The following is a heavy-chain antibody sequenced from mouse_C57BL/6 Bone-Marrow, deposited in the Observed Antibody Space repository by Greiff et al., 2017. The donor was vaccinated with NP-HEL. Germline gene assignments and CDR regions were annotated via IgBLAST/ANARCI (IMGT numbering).Heavy chain of an antibody. J-gene: IGHJ3*01. CDR3: ARVPGYYLFAY. V-gene: IGHV3-6*01. Sequence: EVKLEESGPGLVKPSQSLSLTCSVTGYSITSGYYWNWIRQFPGNKLEWMGYISYDGSNNYNPSLKNRISITRDTSKNQFFLKLNSVTTEDTATYYCARVPGYYLFAYWGQGTLVTVSA. D-gene: IGHD2-3*01. CDR2: ISYDGSN. CDR1: GYSITSGYY.